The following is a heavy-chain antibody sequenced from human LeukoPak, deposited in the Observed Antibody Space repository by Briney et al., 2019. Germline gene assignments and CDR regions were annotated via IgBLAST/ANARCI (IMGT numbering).Heavy chain of an antibody. Sequence: ASVKVSCKASGYTFTGYYMHWVQQAPGQGLEWMGWINPDSGGTNYAQKFQGRVTMTRDTSISTAYMELSRLRSDDTAVYYCARDPQYYYGSGSYGNWFDPWGQGTLVTVSS. D-gene: IGHD3-10*01. V-gene: IGHV1-2*02. CDR3: ARDPQYYYGSGSYGNWFDP. CDR1: GYTFTGYY. J-gene: IGHJ5*02. CDR2: INPDSGGT.